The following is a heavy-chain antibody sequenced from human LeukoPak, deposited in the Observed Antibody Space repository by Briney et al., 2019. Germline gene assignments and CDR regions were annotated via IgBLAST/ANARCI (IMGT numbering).Heavy chain of an antibody. V-gene: IGHV1-18*01. J-gene: IGHJ5*02. CDR3: ARVAHITMIVGWFDP. CDR2: ISAYNGNT. Sequence: ASVKVSCKASGYTFTSYGISWVRQAPGQGLEWMGWISAYNGNTNYAQKLQGRVTMTTDTSTSTAYMELRSLRSDDTAVYYCARVAHITMIVGWFDPWGQGTLVTVSS. D-gene: IGHD3-22*01. CDR1: GYTFTSYG.